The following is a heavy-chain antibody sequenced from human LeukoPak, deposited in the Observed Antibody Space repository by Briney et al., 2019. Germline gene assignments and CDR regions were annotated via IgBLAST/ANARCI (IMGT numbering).Heavy chain of an antibody. V-gene: IGHV3-11*04. CDR1: GFTFSDYF. D-gene: IGHD5-18*01. Sequence: PGGSLRLSCTSSGFTFSDYFMSWIRQAPGKGLEWVSYISSSSSTIYYADSVKGRFTISRDNAKNSLYLQMNSLRAEDTAVYYCARDRVIRGYSYGAVDYWGQGTLVTVSS. J-gene: IGHJ4*02. CDR2: ISSSSSTI. CDR3: ARDRVIRGYSYGAVDY.